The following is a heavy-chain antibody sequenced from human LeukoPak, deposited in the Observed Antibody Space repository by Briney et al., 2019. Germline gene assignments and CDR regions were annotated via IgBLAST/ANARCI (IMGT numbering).Heavy chain of an antibody. CDR2: ISGTRSPR. CDR3: AKDVYGDYAIDY. D-gene: IGHD4-17*01. J-gene: IGHJ4*02. Sequence: PGGSLRLSCAASGFTFSSYSMNWVRQAPGKGLERVSYISGTRSPRYYADSVKGRFTITRDNARNSLYLQMNSLRAEDTDVYYCAKDVYGDYAIDYSGQGTLVTASS. V-gene: IGHV3-48*04. CDR1: GFTFSSYS.